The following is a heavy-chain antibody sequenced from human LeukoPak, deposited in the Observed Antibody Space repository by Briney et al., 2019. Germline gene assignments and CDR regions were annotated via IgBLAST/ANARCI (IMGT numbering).Heavy chain of an antibody. CDR2: IYYSGST. Sequence: SETLSLTCTVSGGSISSGGYYWSWIRQHPGKGLEWIGYIYYSGSTYYNPSLKSRVTISVDTSKSQFSLKLSSVTAADTAVYYCARVGRYFDWLLPADYWGQGTLVTVSS. CDR1: GGSISSGGYY. V-gene: IGHV4-31*03. CDR3: ARVGRYFDWLLPADY. D-gene: IGHD3-9*01. J-gene: IGHJ4*02.